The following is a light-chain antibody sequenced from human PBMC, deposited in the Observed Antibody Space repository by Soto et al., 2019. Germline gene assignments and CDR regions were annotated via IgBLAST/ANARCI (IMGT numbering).Light chain of an antibody. CDR1: QSVSINY. J-gene: IGKJ1*01. CDR3: QQYAASPRT. CDR2: GAS. V-gene: IGKV3-20*01. Sequence: EVVLTQSPGTLSLSPRERATLSCRVSQSVSINYLAWYQHKPGQAPRLLIYGASNRAPGIPDRFSGSGSGPDFTLTISRLEPEDFAVYYCQQYAASPRTFGQGTLVEVK.